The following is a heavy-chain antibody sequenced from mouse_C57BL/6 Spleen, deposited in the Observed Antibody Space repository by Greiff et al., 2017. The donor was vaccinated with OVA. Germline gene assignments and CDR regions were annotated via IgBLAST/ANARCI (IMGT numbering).Heavy chain of an antibody. CDR2: IDPSDSYT. CDR1: GYTFTSYW. CDR3: ARYGNYEAWFAY. Sequence: QVQLQQPGAELVKPGASVKLSCKASGYTFTSYWMQWVKQRPGQGLELIGEIDPSDSYTNYNQKFKGKATLTVDTSSSTAYMQLSSLTSEDSAVYYCARYGNYEAWFAYWGQGTLVTVSA. D-gene: IGHD2-1*01. J-gene: IGHJ3*01. V-gene: IGHV1-50*01.